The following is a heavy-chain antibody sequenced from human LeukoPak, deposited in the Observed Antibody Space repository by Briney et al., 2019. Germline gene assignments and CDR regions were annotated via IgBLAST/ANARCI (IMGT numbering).Heavy chain of an antibody. V-gene: IGHV3-73*01. J-gene: IGHJ4*02. CDR2: IRSKANSYAT. CDR3: TRSVYYDILTGYYWEDY. D-gene: IGHD3-9*01. CDR1: GFTFSGSA. Sequence: PGGSLRLSCAASGFTFSGSAMHWVRQASGKGLEWVGRIRSKANSYATAYAASVKGRFTISRDDSKNTAYLQMNSLKTEDTAVYYCTRSVYYDILTGYYWEDYWGQGTLATVSS.